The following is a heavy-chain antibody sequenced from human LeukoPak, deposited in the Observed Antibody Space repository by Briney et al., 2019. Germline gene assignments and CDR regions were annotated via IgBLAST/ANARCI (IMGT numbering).Heavy chain of an antibody. Sequence: GGSLRLSCAASGFTFSSYAMNWVRQAPGKGLEWVAGISGSGGSTNYADSVKGRFTISRDNPKNTLYLQMNRLRAEDTAVYFCAKRGVVIRVILVGFHKEAYYFDSWGQGALVTVSS. CDR1: GFTFSSYA. CDR2: ISGSGGST. J-gene: IGHJ4*02. CDR3: AKRGVVIRVILVGFHKEAYYFDS. V-gene: IGHV3-23*01. D-gene: IGHD3-22*01.